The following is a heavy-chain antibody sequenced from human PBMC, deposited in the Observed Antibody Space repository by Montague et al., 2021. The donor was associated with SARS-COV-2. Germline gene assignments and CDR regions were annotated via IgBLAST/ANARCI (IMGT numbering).Heavy chain of an antibody. Sequence: SETLSLTCSVSGGSISSCYWSWIRQPPGKGLEWIGYIYHYGSTKYNPSLKSRVTISVDTSKNQFSLKLSSVTAADTAVYYCARHDNWDWYYFDYWGQGTMVTVSS. CDR1: GGSISSCY. J-gene: IGHJ4*02. D-gene: IGHD1-20*01. CDR3: ARHDNWDWYYFDY. V-gene: IGHV4-59*08. CDR2: IYHYGST.